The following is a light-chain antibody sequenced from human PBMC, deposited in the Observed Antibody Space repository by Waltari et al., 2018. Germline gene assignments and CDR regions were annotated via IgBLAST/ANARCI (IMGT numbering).Light chain of an antibody. Sequence: QSALTQPASVSGSPGQSITISCTGTSSYVGSYNLVSWYQQYPGKVPKLMIYEGNKRPSGVSNRFSGSKSGNTASLTSSGLQAEDEADYYCCSYAGSSTLVFGGGTKLTVL. CDR3: CSYAGSSTLV. J-gene: IGLJ2*01. CDR1: SSYVGSYNL. CDR2: EGN. V-gene: IGLV2-23*01.